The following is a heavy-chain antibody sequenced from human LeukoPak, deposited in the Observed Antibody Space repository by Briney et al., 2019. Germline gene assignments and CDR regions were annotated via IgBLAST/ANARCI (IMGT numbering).Heavy chain of an antibody. CDR3: AKDQGGS. D-gene: IGHD2-15*01. CDR1: GFTFNNYG. V-gene: IGHV3-30*02. CDR2: IRYNGNNQ. J-gene: IGHJ4*02. Sequence: GGSLRLSCAASGFTFNNYGMHWVRQAPGKGLEWVAFIRYNGNNQYYADSVKGRFTISRDNSKNTLYLQMNSLRPEDTAVYYCAKDQGGSWGQGTLVTVSS.